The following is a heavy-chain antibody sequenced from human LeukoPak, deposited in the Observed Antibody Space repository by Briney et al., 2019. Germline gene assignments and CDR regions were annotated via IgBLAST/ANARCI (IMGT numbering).Heavy chain of an antibody. CDR2: ISGSGGST. Sequence: GGSLRLSCAASGFTFSSYAMSWVRQAPGKGLEWVSAISGSGGSTNYADSVKGRFTISRDNAKNTLYVQMNSLRVEDTAVYYCARAVFRNWNALSDWGQGTLVTVSS. CDR1: GFTFSSYA. J-gene: IGHJ4*02. V-gene: IGHV3-23*01. D-gene: IGHD1-20*01. CDR3: ARAVFRNWNALSD.